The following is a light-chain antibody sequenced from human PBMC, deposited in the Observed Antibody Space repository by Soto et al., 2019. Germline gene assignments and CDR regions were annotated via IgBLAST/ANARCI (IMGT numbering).Light chain of an antibody. CDR1: QRVSNSY. Sequence: DIGLTQSPGTQSLSPGEGATLSCRASQRVSNSYLAWYQQTPGQAPRLLTHGASSRATGIPDRFSGGGSGTDFSHATSRLEPEDFAVYYCQQYGSSPEISVGRGTRLEIK. CDR2: GAS. V-gene: IGKV3-20*01. CDR3: QQYGSSPEIS. J-gene: IGKJ5*01.